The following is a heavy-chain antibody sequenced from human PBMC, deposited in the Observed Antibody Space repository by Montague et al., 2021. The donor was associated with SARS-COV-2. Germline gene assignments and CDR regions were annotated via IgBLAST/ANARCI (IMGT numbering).Heavy chain of an antibody. CDR3: AREVVGVKTNWLDT. D-gene: IGHD3-16*01. CDR2: IYFNGXT. J-gene: IGHJ5*02. Sequence: SETLSLTCSVSGVSVSSNNYYWTWIRRPPGKGLEWIGYIYFNGXTXLXXXXEGGVTTSIDTSKNHLSLRLTSVTPADTAVYYCAREVVGVKTNWLDTWGQGTLVTVSS. V-gene: IGHV4-61*03. CDR1: GVSVSSNNYY.